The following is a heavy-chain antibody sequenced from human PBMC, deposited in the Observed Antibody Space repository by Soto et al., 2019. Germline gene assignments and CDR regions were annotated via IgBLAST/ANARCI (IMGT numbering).Heavy chain of an antibody. CDR1: GFTFSSYA. Sequence: GGSLRLSCAASGFTFSSYAMSWVRQAPGKGLEWVSAISGSGGSTYYADSVKGRFTISRDNSKNTLYLQMNSLRAEDTAVYYCAKRGIAAAGTRGTGRNWFDPWGQGTLVTVSS. D-gene: IGHD6-13*01. CDR3: AKRGIAAAGTRGTGRNWFDP. J-gene: IGHJ5*02. V-gene: IGHV3-23*01. CDR2: ISGSGGST.